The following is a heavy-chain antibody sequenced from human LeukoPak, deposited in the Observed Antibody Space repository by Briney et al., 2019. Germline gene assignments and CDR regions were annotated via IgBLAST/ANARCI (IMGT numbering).Heavy chain of an antibody. D-gene: IGHD3-16*01. CDR3: ARVRSKDVWRSYGSYYYYYYMDV. Sequence: SETLSLTCTVSGGSISSYYWSWIRQPAGKGLEWIGRIYTSGNTNYNPSLKSRVTMSVDTSKNQFSLKLSSVTAADTAVYYCARVRSKDVWRSYGSYYYYYYMDVWGKGTTVTISS. V-gene: IGHV4-4*07. J-gene: IGHJ6*03. CDR2: IYTSGNT. CDR1: GGSISSYY.